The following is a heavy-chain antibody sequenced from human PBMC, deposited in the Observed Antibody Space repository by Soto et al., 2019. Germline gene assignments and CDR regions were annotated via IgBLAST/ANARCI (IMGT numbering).Heavy chain of an antibody. J-gene: IGHJ1*01. CDR1: GGSISSGDYY. Sequence: SETLSLTCTVSGGSISSGDYYWSWIRQPPGKGLEWIGYIYYSGSTYYNPSLKSRVTISVDTSKNQFSLKLSSVTAADTAVYYCAREPGDFWSGYYTGYFHHWGQGTLVTVSS. D-gene: IGHD3-3*01. V-gene: IGHV4-30-4*01. CDR3: AREPGDFWSGYYTGYFHH. CDR2: IYYSGST.